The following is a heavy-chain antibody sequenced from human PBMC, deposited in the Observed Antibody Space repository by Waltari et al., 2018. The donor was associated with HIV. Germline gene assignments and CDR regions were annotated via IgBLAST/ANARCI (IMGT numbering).Heavy chain of an antibody. J-gene: IGHJ5*01. CDR3: AKDAYGGHPKNWFDS. V-gene: IGHV3-30*18. CDR1: GVPVQEYT. D-gene: IGHD3-10*01. Sequence: QVQLVGSGGGVVEHGKYMRLSWAASGVPVQEYTLHWLRQAPGKWMEWVTVISSDGSNQYYADTVKGRFTISRDNSKNTLSLQMNSLKTEDTAVYYCAKDAYGGHPKNWFDSWGQGTLVTVSS. CDR2: ISSDGSNQ.